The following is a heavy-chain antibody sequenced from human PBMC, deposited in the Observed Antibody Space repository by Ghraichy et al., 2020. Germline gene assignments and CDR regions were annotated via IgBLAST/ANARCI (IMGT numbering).Heavy chain of an antibody. Sequence: SETLSLTCTVSGGSIKNYYWSWIRQPPGKELEWIGYVYYSGSTNYNTSLKSRGTISVDTSKKQFSLRRRSVTAADTAVYYCARGDWESYTTYAGMLGYYYHGLDVWGPGTPVTASS. V-gene: IGHV4-59*01. CDR2: VYYSGST. J-gene: IGHJ6*02. CDR3: ARGDWESYTTYAGMLGYYYHGLDV. CDR1: GGSIKNYY. D-gene: IGHD2-21*02.